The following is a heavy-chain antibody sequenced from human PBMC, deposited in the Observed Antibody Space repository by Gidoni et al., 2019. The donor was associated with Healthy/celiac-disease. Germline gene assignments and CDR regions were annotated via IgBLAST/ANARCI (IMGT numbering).Heavy chain of an antibody. J-gene: IGHJ6*03. Sequence: QVPLVESGGGVVQPGRSLRLPCAASGFTFSSSGMHWVAQAPGTGRAWVSVISYDGINKYYAESVKGRFTISRDNSKNTLYLQMNSLRAEDTVVYYCAKSSRDGSGSYYKDSGYYYYYYMDVWGKVTTVTVSS. V-gene: IGHV3-30*18. CDR3: AKSSRDGSGSYYKDSGYYYYYYMDV. CDR2: ISYDGINK. D-gene: IGHD3-10*01. CDR1: GFTFSSSG.